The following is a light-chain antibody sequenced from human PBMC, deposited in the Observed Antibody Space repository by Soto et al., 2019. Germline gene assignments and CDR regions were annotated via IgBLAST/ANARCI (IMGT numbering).Light chain of an antibody. V-gene: IGKV1-33*01. CDR3: QQYDNIPIT. CDR1: QDISNY. CDR2: DAS. Sequence: DIQMTQSPSSLSASVGDRVTITCQASQDISNYLNWYQQKPGKAPELLIYDASNLETGVPSRFSGSGSGTEFTFTISSLQPEDFATYYCQQYDNIPITFGQGTRLDLK. J-gene: IGKJ5*01.